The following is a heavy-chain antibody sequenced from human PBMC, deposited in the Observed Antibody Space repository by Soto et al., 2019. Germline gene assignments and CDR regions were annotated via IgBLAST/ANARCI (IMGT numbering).Heavy chain of an antibody. CDR3: IRITMVRGVIGND. CDR2: IRSKANSYAT. CDR1: GFTFSGSA. D-gene: IGHD3-10*01. V-gene: IGHV3-73*01. J-gene: IGHJ4*02. Sequence: GGSLRLSCAASGFTFSGSAMHWVRQASGKGLEWVGRIRSKANSYATAYAASVKGRFTISRDDSKNTAYLQMNSLKTEDTAVYYCIRITMVRGVIGNDWGQGTLVTVSS.